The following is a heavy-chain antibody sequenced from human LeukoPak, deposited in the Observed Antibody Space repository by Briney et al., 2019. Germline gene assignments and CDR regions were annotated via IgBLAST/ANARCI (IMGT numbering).Heavy chain of an antibody. J-gene: IGHJ4*02. CDR1: GYTFTSYD. V-gene: IGHV1-8*01. Sequence: ASVKVSCKASGYTFTSYDINWVRRATGQGLEWMGWMNPNSGNTGYAQKFQGRVTMTRNTSISTAYMELSSLRSEDTAGYYCARGIEMVTAGEYYFDYWGQGTLVTVSS. CDR3: ARGIEMVTAGEYYFDY. D-gene: IGHD2-21*02. CDR2: MNPNSGNT.